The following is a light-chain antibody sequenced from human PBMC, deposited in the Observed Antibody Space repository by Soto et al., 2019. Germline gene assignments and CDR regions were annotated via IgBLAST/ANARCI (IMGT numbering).Light chain of an antibody. CDR3: NSYTSSSTPFV. J-gene: IGLJ1*01. Sequence: QSVLTQPASVSGSPGQSITISCTGTSSDVGGYNYVSWYQQHPGKAPKLMIYEVSNRPSGVSNRFSGSKSGNTASLTISGLQAEDEADYYCNSYTSSSTPFVFGTGTSSPS. CDR1: SSDVGGYNY. V-gene: IGLV2-14*01. CDR2: EVS.